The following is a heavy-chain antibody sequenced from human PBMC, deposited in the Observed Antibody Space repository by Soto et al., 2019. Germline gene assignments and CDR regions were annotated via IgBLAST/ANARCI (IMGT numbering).Heavy chain of an antibody. CDR2: INYNGDST. Sequence: GGSLRLSCSASGFTFSSYAMHWVRQAPGKGLEYASAINYNGDSTYYAESVKGRFTISRDNSKNTLSLQMSSLRAEDTAVYYCVKTISGCYRAEYFQYWGQGTLVTVSS. D-gene: IGHD1-26*01. CDR3: VKTISGCYRAEYFQY. V-gene: IGHV3-64D*06. J-gene: IGHJ1*01. CDR1: GFTFSSYA.